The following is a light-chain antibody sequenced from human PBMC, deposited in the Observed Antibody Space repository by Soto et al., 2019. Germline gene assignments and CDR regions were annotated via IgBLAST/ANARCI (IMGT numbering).Light chain of an antibody. Sequence: TQSPSTLSASVGDRVTITCGASQSVSSSYLAWYQQKPGQAPRLLIYDASNRATGIAARFSGSGSGTHLTLTISSLEPEDFAVYYCQQRSNWPPITFGQGTRLEIK. CDR3: QQRSNWPPIT. J-gene: IGKJ5*01. CDR1: QSVSSSY. CDR2: DAS. V-gene: IGKV3-11*01.